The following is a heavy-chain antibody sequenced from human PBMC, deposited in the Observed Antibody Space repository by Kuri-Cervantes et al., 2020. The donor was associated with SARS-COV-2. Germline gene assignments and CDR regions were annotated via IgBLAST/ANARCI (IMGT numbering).Heavy chain of an antibody. CDR3: ARQVTSPTRFDY. CDR2: IYYSATT. Sequence: SETLSLTCTVSGVSISSYYWNWIRQSPGKGLEWIGYIYYSATTNYNPSLKSRVTISVDTSKNQFSLKLSSVTAADTAVYYCARQVTSPTRFDYWGQGTLVTVSS. V-gene: IGHV4-59*08. CDR1: GVSISSYY. J-gene: IGHJ4*02. D-gene: IGHD4-17*01.